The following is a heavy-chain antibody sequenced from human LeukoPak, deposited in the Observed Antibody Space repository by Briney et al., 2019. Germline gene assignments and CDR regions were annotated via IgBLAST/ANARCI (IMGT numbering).Heavy chain of an antibody. CDR1: GGSISSYY. CDR3: ASPPRGYYDSSGYLDAFDI. J-gene: IGHJ3*02. CDR2: IYYSGST. D-gene: IGHD3-22*01. Sequence: SETLSLTCTVSGGSISSYYWGWIRQPPGKGLEWIGSIYYSGSTYYNPSLKSRVTISVDTSKNQFSLKLSSVTAADTAVYYCASPPRGYYDSSGYLDAFDIWGQGTMVTVSS. V-gene: IGHV4-39*01.